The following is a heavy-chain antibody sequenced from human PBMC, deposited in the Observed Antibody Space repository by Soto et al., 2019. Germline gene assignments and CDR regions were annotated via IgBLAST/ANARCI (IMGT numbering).Heavy chain of an antibody. Sequence: SETLSLTCAVSGGSISSGGYSWSWIRQPPGKGLEWIGYIYHSGSTYYNPSLKSRVTIAVDRSKNQFSLKLSSVTAADTAVYYCARCREGLWFGELLSPFDYWGQGTLVTVSS. CDR3: ARCREGLWFGELLSPFDY. J-gene: IGHJ4*02. V-gene: IGHV4-30-2*01. CDR1: GGSISSGGYS. D-gene: IGHD3-10*01. CDR2: IYHSGST.